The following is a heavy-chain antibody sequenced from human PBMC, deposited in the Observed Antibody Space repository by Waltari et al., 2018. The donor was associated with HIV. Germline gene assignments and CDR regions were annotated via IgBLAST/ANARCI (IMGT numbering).Heavy chain of an antibody. CDR1: GFTFSSYG. J-gene: IGHJ6*02. D-gene: IGHD6-19*01. V-gene: IGHV3-33*01. CDR3: ARDEDSSGWYSRYYYYYGMDV. CDR2: LWYDGSNK. Sequence: QVQLVESGGGVVQPGRSLRLSCAASGFTFSSYGMHWVRQAPGKGLEWVAVLWYDGSNKYYADSVKGRFTISRDNSKNTLYLQMNSLRAEDTAVYYCARDEDSSGWYSRYYYYYGMDVWGQGTTVTVSS.